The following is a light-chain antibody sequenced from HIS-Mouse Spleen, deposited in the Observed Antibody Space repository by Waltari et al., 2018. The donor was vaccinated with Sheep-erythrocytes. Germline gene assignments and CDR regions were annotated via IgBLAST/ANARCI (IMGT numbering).Light chain of an antibody. CDR2: KAS. Sequence: DIQMTQSPSTLSASVGDRVTITCRASQSISSWLAWYQQKPGKALKLLIYKASSLESGVPSRFSGSGSGTEFTLTISSLQPDDFATYYCQQYNSYSPRTFGQGTKLEIK. J-gene: IGKJ2*01. V-gene: IGKV1-5*03. CDR1: QSISSW. CDR3: QQYNSYSPRT.